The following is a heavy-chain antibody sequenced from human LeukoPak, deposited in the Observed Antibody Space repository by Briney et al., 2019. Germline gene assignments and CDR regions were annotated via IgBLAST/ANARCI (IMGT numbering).Heavy chain of an antibody. Sequence: PGGSLRLSCAASGFTFSGSAMHWVRQASGKGLEWVGRIRSKANSYATAYAASVKGRFTISRDDSKNTAYLQMNSLKTEDTAVYYCARGVSYYDSGGWYYWGQGTLVTVSS. CDR2: IRSKANSYAT. CDR3: ARGVSYYDSGGWYY. D-gene: IGHD3-22*01. V-gene: IGHV3-73*01. CDR1: GFTFSGSA. J-gene: IGHJ4*02.